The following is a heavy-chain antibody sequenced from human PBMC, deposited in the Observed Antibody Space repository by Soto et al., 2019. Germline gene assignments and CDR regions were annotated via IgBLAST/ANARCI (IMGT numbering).Heavy chain of an antibody. CDR3: ARGGHVVVVTAALDY. D-gene: IGHD2-21*02. J-gene: IGHJ4*02. CDR2: VNPSGGHT. CDR1: GDTFTDYY. Sequence: QVQLMQSGAEVKKPGASVKVSCKASGDTFTDYYIHWVRQAPGQGLEWMGTVNPSGGHTTYAQHVLGRVTMPRDTSTSTLYKELTSLTSDDAAIYYGARGGHVVVVTAALDYWGQGNLVTVSS. V-gene: IGHV1-46*01.